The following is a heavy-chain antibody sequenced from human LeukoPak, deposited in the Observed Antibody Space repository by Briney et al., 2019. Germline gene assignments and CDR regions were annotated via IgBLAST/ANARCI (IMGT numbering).Heavy chain of an antibody. CDR2: ISSSSSYR. J-gene: IGHJ4*02. CDR3: ATTRGGGYSYGYSAY. D-gene: IGHD5-18*01. V-gene: IGHV3-11*06. CDR1: GFTFSDYH. Sequence: GGSLRLSCAASGFTFSDYHMSWIRQAPGKGLEWVSYISSSSSYRNYADSVKGRFTISRDNAKNSLYLQMNSLRAEDTAIYYCATTRGGGYSYGYSAYWGQGTLVTVSS.